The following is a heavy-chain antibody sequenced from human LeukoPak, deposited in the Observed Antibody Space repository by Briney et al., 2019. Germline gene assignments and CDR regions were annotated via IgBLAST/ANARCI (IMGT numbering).Heavy chain of an antibody. V-gene: IGHV3-23*01. D-gene: IGHD2/OR15-2a*01. CDR2: INGSGGNT. Sequence: PGGSLRLSCAASGFTFSSYAMSWVRQAPGKGLEWVSDINGSGGNTYYAYSVKGRFTISRDNSKNTLYLQMNSLRVEDTAIYYCAKNRGAPLWGQGTLVTVSS. CDR1: GFTFSSYA. J-gene: IGHJ4*02. CDR3: AKNRGAPL.